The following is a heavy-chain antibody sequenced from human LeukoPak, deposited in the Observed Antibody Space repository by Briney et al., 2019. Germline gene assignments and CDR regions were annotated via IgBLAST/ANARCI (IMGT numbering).Heavy chain of an antibody. CDR1: GYTFTSYG. Sequence: ASVKVSCKASGYTFTSYGISWVRHAPGQGLEWMGWISAYNGNTNYAQKLQGRVTMTTDTSTSTAYMELRSLRSDDTAVYYCARGYDYVWGSYPVDYWGQGTLVTVSS. J-gene: IGHJ4*02. D-gene: IGHD3-16*02. CDR2: ISAYNGNT. V-gene: IGHV1-18*01. CDR3: ARGYDYVWGSYPVDY.